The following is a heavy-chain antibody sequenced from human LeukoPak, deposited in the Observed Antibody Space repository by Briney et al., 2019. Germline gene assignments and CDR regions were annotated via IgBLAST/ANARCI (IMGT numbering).Heavy chain of an antibody. CDR1: GFTFSTYG. V-gene: IGHV3-30*02. CDR3: AKDKEVPNYYYYGVDV. J-gene: IGHJ6*02. CDR2: IRYDGSNK. D-gene: IGHD1-1*01. Sequence: PGGSLRLSCTASGFTFSTYGMHWVRQAPGKGLEWVAFIRYDGSNKYYADSVKGRFTISRDNSKNTVYLQMNSLRPEDTAVYYCAKDKEVPNYYYYGVDVWGQGTTVTVSS.